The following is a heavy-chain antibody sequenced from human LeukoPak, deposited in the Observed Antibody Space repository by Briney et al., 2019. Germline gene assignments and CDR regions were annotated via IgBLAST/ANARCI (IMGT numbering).Heavy chain of an antibody. Sequence: SETLSLTCAVYGGSISSGGYSWRWTRQPPGKGLEWIGYIYYSGSPYYNPSLKSRVTISVDTSKNQFSLKLSSVTAADTAVYYCARAGLITMVRGVRSDAFDIWGQGTMVTVSS. J-gene: IGHJ3*02. CDR2: IYYSGSP. CDR3: ARAGLITMVRGVRSDAFDI. CDR1: GGSISSGGYS. D-gene: IGHD3-10*01. V-gene: IGHV4-30-4*07.